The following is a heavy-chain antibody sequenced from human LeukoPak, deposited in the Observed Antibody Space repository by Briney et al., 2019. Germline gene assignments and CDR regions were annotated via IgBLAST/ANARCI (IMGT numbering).Heavy chain of an antibody. CDR2: IYYSGST. CDR1: GGSISSSSYY. Sequence: PSETLSLTCTVSGGSISSSSYYWGWIRQPPGKGLEWIGSIYYSGSTYYNPSLKSRVTISVDTSKNQFSLKLSSVTAADTAVCYCVVTTVTQTNWFDPWGQGTLVTVSS. CDR3: VVTTVTQTNWFDP. D-gene: IGHD4-17*01. J-gene: IGHJ5*02. V-gene: IGHV4-39*01.